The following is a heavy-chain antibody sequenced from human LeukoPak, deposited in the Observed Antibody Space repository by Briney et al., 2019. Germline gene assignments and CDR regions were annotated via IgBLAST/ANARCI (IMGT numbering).Heavy chain of an antibody. V-gene: IGHV3-53*01. CDR2: IYSGGST. Sequence: GGSLRLSCAASGFTFSSYSMNWVRQAPGKGLEWVSVIYSGGSTYYADSVKGRFTISRDNSKNTLYLQMNSLRAEDTAVYYCARDVGPYYDILTGYYGGYYFDYWGQGALVTVSS. J-gene: IGHJ4*02. CDR3: ARDVGPYYDILTGYYGGYYFDY. D-gene: IGHD3-9*01. CDR1: GFTFSSYS.